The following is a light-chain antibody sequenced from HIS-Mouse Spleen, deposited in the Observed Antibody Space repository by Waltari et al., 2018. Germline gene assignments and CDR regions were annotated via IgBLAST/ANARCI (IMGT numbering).Light chain of an antibody. CDR2: KDS. CDR3: QSADSSGTYHVV. J-gene: IGLJ2*01. Sequence: SYELTQPPSVSVSPGQTARITCSGDALPKQYAYWYQQKPGQAPVLVIYKDSARPSGFPERFSGSGSGTTVTLTISGVQAEDEADYYCQSADSSGTYHVVFGGGTKLTVL. V-gene: IGLV3-25*03. CDR1: ALPKQY.